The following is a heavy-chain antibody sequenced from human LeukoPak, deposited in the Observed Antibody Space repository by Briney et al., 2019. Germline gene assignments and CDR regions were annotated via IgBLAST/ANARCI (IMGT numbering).Heavy chain of an antibody. CDR1: GFTFSNAW. V-gene: IGHV3-15*01. Sequence: GGSLRLPCAASGFTFSNAWMSWVRQAPGKGLEWVGRIKSRTDGGTTEYAAPVKGRFTISRDDSKNTLYLQMNSLKTEDTAVYYCTTAPAAYTFDYWGQGTLVTVSS. J-gene: IGHJ4*02. CDR2: IKSRTDGGTT. D-gene: IGHD2-2*01. CDR3: TTAPAAYTFDY.